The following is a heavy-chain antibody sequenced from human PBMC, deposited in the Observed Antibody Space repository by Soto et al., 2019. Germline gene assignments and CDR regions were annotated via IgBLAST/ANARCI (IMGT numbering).Heavy chain of an antibody. CDR1: AGSISSSY. D-gene: IGHD3-3*01. V-gene: IGHV4-59*08. Sequence: QVQLQESGPGMVKPSETLSLTCTVSAGSISSSYWSWIRQPPGKGLEWIGYVYYSGGTNYNPSLKSRVTISVDTSKIQFSLKLTSVTAAETAVYYCARLNYDSPWFDPWGRGTLVTVSS. CDR3: ARLNYDSPWFDP. CDR2: VYYSGGT. J-gene: IGHJ5*02.